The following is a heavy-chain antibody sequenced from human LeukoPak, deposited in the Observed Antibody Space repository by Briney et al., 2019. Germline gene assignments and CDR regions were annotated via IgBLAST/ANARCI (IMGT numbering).Heavy chain of an antibody. V-gene: IGHV1-18*01. D-gene: IGHD3-22*01. CDR2: ISAYNGNT. CDR3: ARGYYYDSSGYVGY. Sequence: ASVKVSCKASGYTFTSYGISWVRQAPGQGLEWMGWISAYNGNTNYAQKLQGRVTMTTDTSTSTAYMELRSLRSDDTAAYYCARGYYYDSSGYVGYWGQGTLVTVSS. J-gene: IGHJ4*02. CDR1: GYTFTSYG.